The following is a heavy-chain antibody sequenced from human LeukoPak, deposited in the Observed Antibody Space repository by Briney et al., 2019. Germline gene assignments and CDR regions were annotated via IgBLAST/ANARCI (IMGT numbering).Heavy chain of an antibody. D-gene: IGHD3-22*01. V-gene: IGHV3-66*01. CDR3: ARDQYYYDSSGYDGDAFDI. Sequence: GGSLRLSCAASGFTVSSNYMSRVRQAPGKGLEWVSVIYSGGSTYYADSVKGRFTISRDNSKNTLYLQMNSLRAEDTAVYYCARDQYYYDSSGYDGDAFDIWGQGTMVTVSS. CDR1: GFTVSSNY. J-gene: IGHJ3*02. CDR2: IYSGGST.